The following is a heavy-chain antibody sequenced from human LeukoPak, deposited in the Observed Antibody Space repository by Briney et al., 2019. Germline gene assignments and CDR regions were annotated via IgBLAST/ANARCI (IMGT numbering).Heavy chain of an antibody. Sequence: GGSLRLSCAASGLTSSDYYMTWIRRAPGKGLERVSSISGTGTTIYSADSVRGRFTVSRDNARNSLFLHMNSLRAEDTAVYYCAVQITMIVVVPYFDYWGQGTLVTVSS. J-gene: IGHJ4*02. CDR3: AVQITMIVVVPYFDY. V-gene: IGHV3-11*04. CDR2: ISGTGTTI. CDR1: GLTSSDYY. D-gene: IGHD3-22*01.